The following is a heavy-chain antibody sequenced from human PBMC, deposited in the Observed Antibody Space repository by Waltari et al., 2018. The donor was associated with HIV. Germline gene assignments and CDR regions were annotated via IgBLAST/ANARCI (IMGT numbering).Heavy chain of an antibody. Sequence: QLQESGPGLVKPSEILSLTCTVSGGSISSTKYYWTWIRQSPGKRPEWIGNVYYKGDTNYSPSLKRRVSISVDRSQNQFFLRLTSMTVADAWTYFCARDQRGDYDFWSGPNYNYGMDIWGPGTSVTVS. J-gene: IGHJ6*02. CDR3: ARDQRGDYDFWSGPNYNYGMDI. V-gene: IGHV4-39*07. D-gene: IGHD3-3*01. CDR1: GGSISSTKYY. CDR2: VYYKGDT.